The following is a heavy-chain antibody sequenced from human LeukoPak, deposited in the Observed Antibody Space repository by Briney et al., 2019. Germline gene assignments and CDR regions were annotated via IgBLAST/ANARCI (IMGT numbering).Heavy chain of an antibody. CDR2: INPSGGST. CDR3: ARAFTSDDAFDI. Sequence: ASVKVSCKASGYTFTSYYMHWVRQAPGQGLEWMGIINPSGGSTSYAQKFQGRVTMTRDTSTSTVYMEPSSLRSEDTAVYYCARAFTSDDAFDIWGQGTMVTVSS. J-gene: IGHJ3*02. CDR1: GYTFTSYY. D-gene: IGHD3-3*02. V-gene: IGHV1-46*01.